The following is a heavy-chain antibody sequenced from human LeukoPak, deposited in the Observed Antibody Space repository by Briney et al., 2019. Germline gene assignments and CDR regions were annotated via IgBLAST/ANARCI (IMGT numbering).Heavy chain of an antibody. CDR2: ISAYNGNT. CDR3: ARGDYGSGSYRYFDY. J-gene: IGHJ4*02. V-gene: IGHV1-18*01. Sequence: ASVKVSCKASGYTFTSYGVSWVRQAPGQGLKWMGWISAYNGNTNYAQELQGRVTMTTDTSTSTAYMELRSLRSDDTAVYYCARGDYGSGSYRYFDYWGQGTLVTVSS. CDR1: GYTFTSYG. D-gene: IGHD3-10*01.